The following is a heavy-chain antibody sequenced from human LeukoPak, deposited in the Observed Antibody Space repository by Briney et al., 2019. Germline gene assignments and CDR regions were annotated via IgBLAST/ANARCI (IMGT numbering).Heavy chain of an antibody. CDR3: ARARITMIVVAYYFDY. V-gene: IGHV1-2*02. J-gene: IGHJ4*02. CDR2: INPNSGGT. CDR1: GYTFTGYY. Sequence: ASVKVSCKASGYTFTGYYMHWVRQAPGQGLEWMGWINPNSGGTNYAQKLQGRVTMTTDTSTSAAYMELRSLRSDDTAVYYCARARITMIVVAYYFDYWGQGTLVTVSS. D-gene: IGHD3-22*01.